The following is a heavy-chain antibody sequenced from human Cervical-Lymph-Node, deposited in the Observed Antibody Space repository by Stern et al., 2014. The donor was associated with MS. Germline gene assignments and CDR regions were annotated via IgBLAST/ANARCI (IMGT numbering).Heavy chain of an antibody. CDR1: GYAFTTYY. CDR3: ARDLGGSPSLRY. CDR2: ITPSGGST. J-gene: IGHJ4*02. V-gene: IGHV1-46*01. D-gene: IGHD1-26*01. Sequence: VQLVESGAEVKKPGASVNVSCKASGYAFTTYYIHWVRQAPGQGLEWMGIITPSGGSTHYAQKFQGRVTMTRGTSTSTVYMELSSLRSEDTAIYYCARDLGGSPSLRYWGQGTLVTVSS.